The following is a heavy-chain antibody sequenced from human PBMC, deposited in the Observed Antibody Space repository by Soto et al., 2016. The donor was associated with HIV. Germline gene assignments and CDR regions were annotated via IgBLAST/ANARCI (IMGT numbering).Heavy chain of an antibody. V-gene: IGHV4-39*01. Sequence: QLQLQESGPGLVKPSETLSLTCTVSGGSISSSTYYWGWIRQPPGKGLKWIGSVYYSGSTYYNPSLKSRVTISIDTSKNQFSLRLSSVTAADTAVYYCARHSRAGNXYVIQVWAIARSDYVGQGTLVTVSS. J-gene: IGHJ4*02. CDR3: ARHSRAGNXYVIQVWAIARSDY. CDR1: GGSISSSTYY. D-gene: IGHD5-18*01. CDR2: VYYSGST.